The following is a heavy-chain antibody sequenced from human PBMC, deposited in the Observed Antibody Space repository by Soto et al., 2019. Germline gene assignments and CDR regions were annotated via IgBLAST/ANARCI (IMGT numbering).Heavy chain of an antibody. CDR3: AKDGVVVITETEYFQH. CDR1: GFTFSSYA. Sequence: PGGSLRLSCAASGFTFSSYAMSWVRQAPGKGLEWVSAISGSGGSTYYADSVKGRFTISRDNSKNTLYLQMNSLRAEDTAVYYCAKDGVVVITETEYFQHWGQGTLVTVS. CDR2: ISGSGGST. J-gene: IGHJ1*01. V-gene: IGHV3-23*01. D-gene: IGHD2-21*01.